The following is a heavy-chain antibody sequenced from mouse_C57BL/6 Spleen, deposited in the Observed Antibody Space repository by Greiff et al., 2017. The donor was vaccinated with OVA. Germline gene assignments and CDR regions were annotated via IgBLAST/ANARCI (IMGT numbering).Heavy chain of an antibody. Sequence: VKLQESGAELARPGASVKMSCKASGYTFTSYTMHWVKQRPGQGLEWIGYINPSSGYTKYNQKFKDKATLTADKSSSTAYMQLSSLTSEDSAVYYCARGLVTTVVPTAMDYWGQGTSVTVSS. V-gene: IGHV1-4*01. D-gene: IGHD1-1*01. J-gene: IGHJ4*01. CDR3: ARGLVTTVVPTAMDY. CDR2: INPSSGYT. CDR1: GYTFTSYT.